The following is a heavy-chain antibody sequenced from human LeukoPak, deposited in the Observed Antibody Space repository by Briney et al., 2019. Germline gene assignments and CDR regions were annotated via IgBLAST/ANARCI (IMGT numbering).Heavy chain of an antibody. D-gene: IGHD3-22*01. CDR1: GFTFSSYA. CDR3: AKAKKRSITMIVVVIGPPGAYYGMDV. CDR2: ISGSGGST. Sequence: GGSLRLSCAASGFTFSSYAMSWVRQAPGEGLEWVSAISGSGGSTYYADSVKGRFTISRDNSKNTLYLQMNSLRAEDTAVYYCAKAKKRSITMIVVVIGPPGAYYGMDVWGQGTTVTVSS. J-gene: IGHJ6*02. V-gene: IGHV3-23*01.